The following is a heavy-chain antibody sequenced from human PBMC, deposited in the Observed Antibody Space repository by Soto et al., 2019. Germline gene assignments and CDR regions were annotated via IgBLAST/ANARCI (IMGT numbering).Heavy chain of an antibody. Sequence: GGSLRLSCAASGFTFRTYGMNWVRRAPGGGLEWVASIGSSGSFIYYADSVKGRFTISRDDAEKSLYLQMNSLRAEDTALYYCAREPEGIAAALDYWGRGTLVTVSS. CDR2: IGSSGSFI. V-gene: IGHV3-21*01. J-gene: IGHJ4*02. D-gene: IGHD6-13*01. CDR3: AREPEGIAAALDY. CDR1: GFTFRTYG.